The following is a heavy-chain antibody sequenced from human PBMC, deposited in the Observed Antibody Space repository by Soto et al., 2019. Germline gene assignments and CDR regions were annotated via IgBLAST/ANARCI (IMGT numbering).Heavy chain of an antibody. CDR3: VRVYGRSSCFFDS. CDR1: GYSLTSGYH. J-gene: IGHJ4*02. V-gene: IGHV4-38-2*01. D-gene: IGHD6-6*01. Sequence: SETLSLTCGVSGYSLTSGYHWGWIRQPPGRGLEWIGTIYHSGTTYYNPSLMSRVTMSVDTSKNQFSLKVTSATAADTAVYFCVRVYGRSSCFFDSWGQGTLVTVSS. CDR2: IYHSGTT.